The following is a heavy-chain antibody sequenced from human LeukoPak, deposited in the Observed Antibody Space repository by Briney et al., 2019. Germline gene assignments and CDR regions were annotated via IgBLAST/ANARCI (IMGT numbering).Heavy chain of an antibody. D-gene: IGHD4-23*01. V-gene: IGHV4-61*05. J-gene: IGHJ1*01. CDR2: VFYSGKT. Sequence: SETLSLTCTISGGSISISSYYWSWIRQSPGKGLEWIGYVFYSGKTDYSPSLRSRVSMSVDTSKNQFSLKLSFVTAADTAVYYCATYDYGGNPTFFYPRFQHWGQGTLVTVSS. CDR3: ATYDYGGNPTFFYPRFQH. CDR1: GGSISISSYY.